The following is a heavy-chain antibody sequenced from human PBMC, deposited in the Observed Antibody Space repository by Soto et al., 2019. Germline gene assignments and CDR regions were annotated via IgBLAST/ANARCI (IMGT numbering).Heavy chain of an antibody. V-gene: IGHV3-30*18. D-gene: IGHD3-22*01. Sequence: GSLRLSCAASGFTFSSYGMHWVRQAPGKGLEWVAVISYDGSNKYYADSVKGRFTISRDNSKNTLYLQMNSLRAEGTAVYYCAKDQGSSGYGPLDYWGQGTLVTVSS. CDR1: GFTFSSYG. CDR3: AKDQGSSGYGPLDY. J-gene: IGHJ4*02. CDR2: ISYDGSNK.